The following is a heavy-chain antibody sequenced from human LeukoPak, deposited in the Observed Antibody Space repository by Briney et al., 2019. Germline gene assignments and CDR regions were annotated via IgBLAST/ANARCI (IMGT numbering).Heavy chain of an antibody. CDR3: ARDGRSSTSYNWFDP. V-gene: IGHV1-69*04. CDR1: GGTFSSYA. Sequence: SVKVSCKASGGTFSSYAISRVRQAPGQGLEWMGRIIPIFGIANYAQKFQGRVTITADKSTSTAYMELSSLRSEDTAVYYCARDGRSSTSYNWFDPWGQGTLVTVSS. CDR2: IIPIFGIA. J-gene: IGHJ5*02. D-gene: IGHD2-2*01.